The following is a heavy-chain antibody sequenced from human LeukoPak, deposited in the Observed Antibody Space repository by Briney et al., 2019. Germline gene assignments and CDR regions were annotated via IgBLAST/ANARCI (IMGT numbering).Heavy chain of an antibody. Sequence: SETLSLTCTVSGGSISSGSYYWSWIRQPAGKGLEWIGRIYSSGSTDYNPSLKSRATISIDTSKNQFSLELSSVTAADTAVFYCARGPPLMVRGVPREAPNYYYYYMDVWGKGTTVTISS. J-gene: IGHJ6*03. CDR1: GGSISSGSYY. CDR2: IYSSGST. V-gene: IGHV4-61*02. CDR3: ARGPPLMVRGVPREAPNYYYYYMDV. D-gene: IGHD3-10*01.